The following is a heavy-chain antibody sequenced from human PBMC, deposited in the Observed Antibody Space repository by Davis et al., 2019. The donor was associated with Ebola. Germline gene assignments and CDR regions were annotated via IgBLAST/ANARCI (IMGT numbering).Heavy chain of an antibody. V-gene: IGHV3-30-3*01. J-gene: IGHJ6*01. CDR1: GFTISRYA. CDR2: ISYDGSNK. D-gene: IGHD5-18*01. CDR3: AKDTAMVSLYYYDGMDV. Sequence: CLAPGFTISRYALHPHLPAPGHGMEWVSVISYDGSNKYYADSVKGRFTISRDNSKNTLYLQMNSLRAEDTAVCYCAKDTAMVSLYYYDGMDVWEQGTTVTVSS.